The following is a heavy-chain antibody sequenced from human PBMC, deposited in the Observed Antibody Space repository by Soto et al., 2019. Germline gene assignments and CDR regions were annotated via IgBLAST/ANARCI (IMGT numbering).Heavy chain of an antibody. D-gene: IGHD3-22*01. J-gene: IGHJ4*02. CDR3: ARVPLYYDSSGYGVYFDY. CDR1: GFTFSDYY. Sequence: QVQLVESGGGLVKPGGSLRLSCAASGFTFSDYYMSWIRQAPGKGLEWVSYISSSSSYTNYAASVKGRFTISRDNAKNSLDLQMNSLRAEDTAVYYCARVPLYYDSSGYGVYFDYWGQGTLVTVSS. CDR2: ISSSSSYT. V-gene: IGHV3-11*06.